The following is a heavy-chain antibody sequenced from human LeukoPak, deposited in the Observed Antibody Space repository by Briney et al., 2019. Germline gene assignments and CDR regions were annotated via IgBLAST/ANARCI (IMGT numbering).Heavy chain of an antibody. V-gene: IGHV3-21*06. CDR2: ISSRGSYT. CDR1: GFTFSNYN. CDR3: ARIAAFDI. D-gene: IGHD2-21*01. J-gene: IGHJ3*02. Sequence: GGSLRLSCAASGFTFSNYNMNWVRQAPGMGLEWVSYISSRGSYTYYADSVKGRFTISRDNAKNSLYPQMNSLRAEDTAVYYCARIAAFDIWGQGTMVTVSS.